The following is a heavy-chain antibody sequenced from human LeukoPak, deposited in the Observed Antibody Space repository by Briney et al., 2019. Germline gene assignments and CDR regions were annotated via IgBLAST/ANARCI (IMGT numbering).Heavy chain of an antibody. V-gene: IGHV3-9*01. CDR3: AKDWDYYGSGRKFGY. CDR2: ISWNSGSI. J-gene: IGHJ4*02. Sequence: GGSLRLSWAASGFTFDDYAMHWVRQAPGKGLEWVSVISWNSGSIGYADSVKGRFTISRDNAKNSLYLQMNSLRAEDTALYYCAKDWDYYGSGRKFGYWGQGTLVTVSS. CDR1: GFTFDDYA. D-gene: IGHD3-10*01.